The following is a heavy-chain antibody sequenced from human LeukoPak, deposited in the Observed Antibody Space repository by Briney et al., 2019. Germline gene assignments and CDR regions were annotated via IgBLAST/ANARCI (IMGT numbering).Heavy chain of an antibody. V-gene: IGHV3-9*01. CDR3: AIKAKGDY. J-gene: IGHJ4*02. CDR2: ISWNSGSI. D-gene: IGHD3-10*01. CDR1: GFTFDDYA. Sequence: GGSLRLSCAASGFTFDDYAMHWVRQAPGKGLEWVSGISWNSGSIGYADSVKGRFTISRDNSKNTLYLQMNSLRAEDTAIYYCAIKAKGDYWGQGTLVTVSS.